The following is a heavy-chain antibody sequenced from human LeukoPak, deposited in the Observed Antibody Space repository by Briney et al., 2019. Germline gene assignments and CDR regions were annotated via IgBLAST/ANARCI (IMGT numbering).Heavy chain of an antibody. CDR3: ARELEYYYGSGSSHLATFDY. Sequence: GGSLRLSCAAFGFTFSSYSMNWVRQAPGKGLEWVSSISSSSSYIYYADSVKGRFTISRDNAKNSLYLQMNSLRAEDTAVYYCARELEYYYGSGSSHLATFDYWGQGTLVTVSS. CDR1: GFTFSSYS. CDR2: ISSSSSYI. V-gene: IGHV3-21*01. D-gene: IGHD3-10*01. J-gene: IGHJ4*02.